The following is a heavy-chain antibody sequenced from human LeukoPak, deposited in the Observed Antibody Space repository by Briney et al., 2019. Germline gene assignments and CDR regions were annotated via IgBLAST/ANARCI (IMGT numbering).Heavy chain of an antibody. CDR1: GGSISSGSYY. D-gene: IGHD3-10*01. CDR3: AREKYYYGSGSPSDAFDI. Sequence: SETLSLTCTVSGGSISSGSYYWSWIRQPAGKGLEWIGRIYTSGSTNYNPSLKSRVTISVDTSKNQFSLKLSSVTAADTAVYYCAREKYYYGSGSPSDAFDIWGQGTMVTVSS. V-gene: IGHV4-61*02. J-gene: IGHJ3*02. CDR2: IYTSGST.